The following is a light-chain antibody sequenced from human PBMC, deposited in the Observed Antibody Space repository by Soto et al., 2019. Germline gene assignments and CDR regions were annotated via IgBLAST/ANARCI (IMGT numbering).Light chain of an antibody. J-gene: IGKJ1*01. CDR1: QTVSPY. Sequence: ETVLTQSPATLSLSPGERATLSCRASQTVSPYLAWYQQKPGQAPRLLIYDVSIRATGIPARFSGSGSGTHFTLTISGLEPEDFAVYYCQQRSNWPRTFGQGTKVEIK. V-gene: IGKV3-11*01. CDR2: DVS. CDR3: QQRSNWPRT.